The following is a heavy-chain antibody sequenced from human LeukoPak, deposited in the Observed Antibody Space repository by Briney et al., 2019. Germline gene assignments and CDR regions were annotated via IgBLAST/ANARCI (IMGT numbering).Heavy chain of an antibody. CDR2: IYYSGST. CDR3: ARALYMDV. CDR1: GGSISSSSHY. Sequence: SETLSLTCTVSGGSISSSSHYWSWIRQPPGKGLEWIGYIYYSGSTSYNPSLKSRVTISVDTSKNQFSLKLSSVTAADTAVYYCARALYMDVWGKGTTVTVSS. J-gene: IGHJ6*03. V-gene: IGHV4-61*01.